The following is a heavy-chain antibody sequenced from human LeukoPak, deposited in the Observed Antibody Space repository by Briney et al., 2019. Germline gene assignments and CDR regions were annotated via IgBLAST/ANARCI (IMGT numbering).Heavy chain of an antibody. J-gene: IGHJ6*03. CDR2: MNPNSGNT. CDR1: GYTFTSYD. CDR3: ARVCRFWSAHYRDYYYMDV. V-gene: IGHV1-8*03. D-gene: IGHD3-3*01. Sequence: GASVKVSCKASGYTFTSYDINWVRQATGQGLEWMGWMNPNSGNTGYAQKFQGRVTITRNTSISTAYMELSSLRSEDTAVYYCARVCRFWSAHYRDYYYMDVWGKGTTVTVSS.